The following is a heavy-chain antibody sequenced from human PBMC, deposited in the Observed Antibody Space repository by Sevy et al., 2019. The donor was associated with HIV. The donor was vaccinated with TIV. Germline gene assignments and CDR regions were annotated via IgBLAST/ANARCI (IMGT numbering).Heavy chain of an antibody. CDR2: NYLTGTT. CDR1: GFSISSGYF. V-gene: IGHV4-38-2*02. Sequence: SETLSLTCSVSGFSISSGYFWGWVRQPPGKGLEWIGSNYLTGTTYYDPSLKRRVTISVDTSNNQISLRLSAVTAADAAVYYCARVLLRLGELSSMDSWGQGTPVTVSS. J-gene: IGHJ4*02. D-gene: IGHD3-16*02. CDR3: ARVLLRLGELSSMDS.